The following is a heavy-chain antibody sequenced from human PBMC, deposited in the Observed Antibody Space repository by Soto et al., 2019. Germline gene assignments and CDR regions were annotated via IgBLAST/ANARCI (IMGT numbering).Heavy chain of an antibody. D-gene: IGHD3-10*01. J-gene: IGHJ4*02. CDR1: GFTFSSYA. CDR2: ISGSGGST. CDR3: AKDRGRMVRGVHEVYYFDY. V-gene: IGHV3-23*01. Sequence: GGSLRLSCAASGFTFSSYAMSWVRQAPGKGLEWVSAISGSGGSTYYADSVKGRFTISRDNSKNTLYLQMNSLRAEDTAVYYCAKDRGRMVRGVHEVYYFDYWGQGTLVTVSS.